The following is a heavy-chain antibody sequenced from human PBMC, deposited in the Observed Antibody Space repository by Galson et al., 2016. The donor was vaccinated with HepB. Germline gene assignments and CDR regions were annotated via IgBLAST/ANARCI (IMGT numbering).Heavy chain of an antibody. CDR2: ISAGGGRT. V-gene: IGHV3-23*01. CDR1: GFTFDSYD. D-gene: IGHD6-19*01. CDR3: AKDRASRLSSRGWLTNDALDI. J-gene: IGHJ3*02. Sequence: SLRLSCAVSGFTFDSYDMSWVRQAPGKGPEWVSAISAGGGRTHYVDSVKGRFTISRDNSKSTLYLQMNSLRVDDTALYYCAKDRASRLSSRGWLTNDALDIWGQGTMVTVSS.